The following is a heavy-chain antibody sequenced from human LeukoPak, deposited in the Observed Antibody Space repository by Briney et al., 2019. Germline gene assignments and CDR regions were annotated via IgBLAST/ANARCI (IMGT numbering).Heavy chain of an antibody. CDR3: ARHRRKGNYNWTPFDAFDI. V-gene: IGHV4-30-2*01. D-gene: IGHD1-20*01. CDR1: GDSISSGGYG. J-gene: IGHJ3*02. Sequence: PSETLSLTCAVSGDSISSGGYGWGWIRERPGKGLERIGYMDQSGSTYYNPSLKSRVTISVDRSKNQFSLKLSSVTAADTAVYYCARHRRKGNYNWTPFDAFDIWGQGTMVTVSS. CDR2: MDQSGST.